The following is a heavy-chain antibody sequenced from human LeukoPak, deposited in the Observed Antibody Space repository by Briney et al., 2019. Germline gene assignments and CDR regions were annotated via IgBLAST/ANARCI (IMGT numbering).Heavy chain of an antibody. CDR1: GFTFSSNA. J-gene: IGHJ4*02. V-gene: IGHV3-23*01. D-gene: IGHD3-9*01. CDR3: ANFDILPGRDY. Sequence: GGSLRLFCAASGFTFSSNAMSWVRQAPGKGLEWVSTISGSGDTTYYADSVKGRFTISRDNSKNTLYLQISSLRAEDTAVYYCANFDILPGRDYWGQGTLVTVSS. CDR2: ISGSGDTT.